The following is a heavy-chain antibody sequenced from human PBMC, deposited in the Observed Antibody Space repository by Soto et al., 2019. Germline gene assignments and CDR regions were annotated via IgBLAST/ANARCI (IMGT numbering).Heavy chain of an antibody. Sequence: QITLKESGPTLVKPTQTLTLTCTFSGFSLSTSGVGVGWIRQSPGKALEWLALIYWDDDKRYSPPLKRRLTITKXXSXNXXVLTMTNMDPVDKATYYCARIYCSGGSCYGNYFDYWGQGTLVTVSS. CDR2: IYWDDDK. D-gene: IGHD2-15*01. V-gene: IGHV2-5*02. CDR3: ARIYCSGGSCYGNYFDY. J-gene: IGHJ4*02. CDR1: GFSLSTSGVG.